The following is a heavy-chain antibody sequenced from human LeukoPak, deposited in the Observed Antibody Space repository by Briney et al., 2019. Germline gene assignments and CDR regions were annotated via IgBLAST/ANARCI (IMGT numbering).Heavy chain of an antibody. CDR3: ARVFYYDSSGYYSVYFDY. CDR1: GGSISSGSYY. J-gene: IGHJ4*02. V-gene: IGHV4-61*02. D-gene: IGHD3-22*01. CDR2: IYTSGST. Sequence: SETLSLTCTVSGGSISSGSYYWRWIRQPAGKGQEWIGRIYTSGSTNYNPSLKSRVTISVDTSKNQFSLKLSSVTAADTAVYYCARVFYYDSSGYYSVYFDYWGQGTLVTVSS.